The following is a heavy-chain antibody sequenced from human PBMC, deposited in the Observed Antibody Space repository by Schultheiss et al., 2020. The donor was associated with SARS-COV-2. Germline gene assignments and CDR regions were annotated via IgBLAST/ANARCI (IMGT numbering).Heavy chain of an antibody. CDR1: GFTFDDYA. CDR3: ARDTAAAGIDY. CDR2: ISWNSGSI. D-gene: IGHD6-13*01. Sequence: GGSLRLSCAASGFTFDDYAMHWVRQAPGKGLEWVSGISWNSGSIGYADSVKGRFTISRDNAKNSLYLQMNSLRAEDTAVYYCARDTAAAGIDYWGQGTLVTVSS. V-gene: IGHV3-9*01. J-gene: IGHJ4*02.